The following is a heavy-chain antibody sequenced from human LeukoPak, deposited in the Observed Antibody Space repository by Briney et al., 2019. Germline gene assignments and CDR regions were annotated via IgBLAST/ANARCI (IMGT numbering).Heavy chain of an antibody. CDR1: GFTFSSYG. CDR2: ISYDGSNK. Sequence: SGGSLRLSCAASGFTFSSYGMHWVRQAPGKGLEWVAVISYDGSNKYYADSVKGRFTISRDNSKNTLYLQMNSLRAEDTAVYYCAKESKRITMVRGVTPPPDYWGQGTLVTASS. D-gene: IGHD3-10*01. CDR3: AKESKRITMVRGVTPPPDY. J-gene: IGHJ4*02. V-gene: IGHV3-30*18.